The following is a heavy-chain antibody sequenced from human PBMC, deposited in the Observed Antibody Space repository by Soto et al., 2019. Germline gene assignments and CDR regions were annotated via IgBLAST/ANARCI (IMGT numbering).Heavy chain of an antibody. CDR1: GGSISSGGYY. CDR3: AREVRAILDY. CDR2: IYYSGST. J-gene: IGHJ4*02. V-gene: IGHV4-31*03. Sequence: SETLSLTCTVSGGSISSGGYYWSWIRQHPGKGLEWIGYIYYSGSTYYNPSLKGRVTISVDTSKNQFSLKLSSVTAADTAVYYCAREVRAILDYWGQGTLVTVSS. D-gene: IGHD1-26*01.